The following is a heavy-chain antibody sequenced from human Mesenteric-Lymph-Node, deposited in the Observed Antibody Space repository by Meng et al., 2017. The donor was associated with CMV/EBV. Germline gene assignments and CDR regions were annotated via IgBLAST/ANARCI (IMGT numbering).Heavy chain of an antibody. CDR1: GYTFTNYY. Sequence: ASVKVSCKASGYTFTNYYMHWVRQAPGQGLEWMGIINPSGGSTSYAQKFQGRVTMTRDTSTSTVYMELSSLRSEDTAVYYCVYDSSGYQDDYWGQGTLVTVSS. J-gene: IGHJ4*02. V-gene: IGHV1-46*01. D-gene: IGHD3-22*01. CDR3: VYDSSGYQDDY. CDR2: INPSGGST.